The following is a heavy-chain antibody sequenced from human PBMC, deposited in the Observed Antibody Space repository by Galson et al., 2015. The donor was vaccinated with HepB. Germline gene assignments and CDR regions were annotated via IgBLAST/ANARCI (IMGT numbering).Heavy chain of an antibody. V-gene: IGHV1-2*04. CDR2: INPNSGGT. Sequence: SVKVSCKASGYTFTGYYMHWVRQAPGQGLEWMGWINPNSGGTNYAQKFQGWVTMTRDTSISTAYMELSRLRSDDTAVYYCARQGGSYLRYFDYWGQGTLVTVSS. CDR3: ARQGGSYLRYFDY. J-gene: IGHJ4*02. CDR1: GYTFTGYY. D-gene: IGHD1-26*01.